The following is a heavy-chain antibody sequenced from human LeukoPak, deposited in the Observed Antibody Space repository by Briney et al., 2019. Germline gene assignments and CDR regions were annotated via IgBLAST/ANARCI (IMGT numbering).Heavy chain of an antibody. D-gene: IGHD6-13*01. CDR1: GFTFSSYS. CDR3: ARVTAAAGTGGYYFDY. Sequence: PGGTLRLSCAASGFTFSSYSMNWVRQAPGKGLEWVPSISSSSSYIYYADSVKGRFTISRDNAKNSLYLQMNSLRAEDTAVYYCARVTAAAGTGGYYFDYWGQGTLVTVSS. CDR2: ISSSSSYI. V-gene: IGHV3-21*01. J-gene: IGHJ4*02.